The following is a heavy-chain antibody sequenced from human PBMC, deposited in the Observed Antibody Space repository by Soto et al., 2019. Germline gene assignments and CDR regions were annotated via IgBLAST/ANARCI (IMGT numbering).Heavy chain of an antibody. CDR2: IYYSGST. CDR1: GGSISSSSYY. D-gene: IGHD3-10*01. J-gene: IGHJ5*02. V-gene: IGHV4-39*01. CDR3: ARQDTMVRGVICGFDP. Sequence: SETLSLTCTVSGGSISSSSYYWGWIRQPPGKGLEWIGSIYYSGSTYYNPSLKSRVTISIDTSKNQFSLKLSSVTAADTAVYYCARQDTMVRGVICGFDPWGQGTLVTVSS.